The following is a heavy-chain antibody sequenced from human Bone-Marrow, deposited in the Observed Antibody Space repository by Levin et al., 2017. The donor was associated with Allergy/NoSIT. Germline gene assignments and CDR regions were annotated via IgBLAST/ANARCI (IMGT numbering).Heavy chain of an antibody. Sequence: GESLKISCKASGYSFTGYFIHWVRQAPGQGLEWMGWINPHSGGANYAQKFQGRVSMARDTSISTVYMELSGLISDDTAVYYCARDLKFYYGSGLSWGQGTLVTVSS. D-gene: IGHD3-10*01. CDR3: ARDLKFYYGSGLS. CDR1: GYSFTGYF. J-gene: IGHJ4*02. CDR2: INPHSGGA. V-gene: IGHV1-2*02.